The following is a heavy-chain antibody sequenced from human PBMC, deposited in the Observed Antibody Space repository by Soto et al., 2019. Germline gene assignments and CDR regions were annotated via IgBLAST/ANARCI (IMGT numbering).Heavy chain of an antibody. Sequence: ESGPTLVNPTQTLTLTCTFSGFSLPTAGAGVGWIRQPPGKALEWLALIYWNDDNRYSPSLESRLTITKDTSKNQVVLRMTNMDPVDTATYYCAHRGYGNYPRDNWFDPWGQGILVTVSS. CDR1: GFSLPTAGAG. CDR2: IYWNDDN. D-gene: IGHD4-17*01. V-gene: IGHV2-5*01. J-gene: IGHJ5*02. CDR3: AHRGYGNYPRDNWFDP.